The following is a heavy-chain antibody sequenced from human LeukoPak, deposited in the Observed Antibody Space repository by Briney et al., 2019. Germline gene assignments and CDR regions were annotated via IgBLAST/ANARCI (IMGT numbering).Heavy chain of an antibody. V-gene: IGHV4-61*02. CDR2: IYTSGST. CDR1: GGSISSGSYY. D-gene: IGHD1-14*01. J-gene: IGHJ4*02. Sequence: SETLSLTCTASGGSISSGSYYWSWIRQPAGKGLEWIGRIYTSGSTNYNPSLKSRVTISVDTSKNQFSLKLSSVTAADTAVYYCARAKNQKSPEDYWGQGTLVTVSS. CDR3: ARAKNQKSPEDY.